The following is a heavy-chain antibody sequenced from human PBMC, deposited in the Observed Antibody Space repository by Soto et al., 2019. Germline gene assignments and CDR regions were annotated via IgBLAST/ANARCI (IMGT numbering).Heavy chain of an antibody. J-gene: IGHJ5*01. D-gene: IGHD2-21*02. CDR1: GFNFNNQA. CDR2: ISGSGATS. Sequence: GGSLRLSCTASGFNFNNQAMSWIRQAPGKGLEWVSTISGSGATSLYADSVKGRFTIFKDSSQAYLDLRSLRVEDSATYYCAKTETMVVVTVQPRWFDSWGRGTLVTVSS. CDR3: AKTETMVVVTVQPRWFDS. V-gene: IGHV3-23*01.